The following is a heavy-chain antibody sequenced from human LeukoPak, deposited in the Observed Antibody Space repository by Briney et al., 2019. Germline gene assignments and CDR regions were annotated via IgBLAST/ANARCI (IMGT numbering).Heavy chain of an antibody. Sequence: HPGGCLRLSCAAAEFIFSGYWTSWVRQAPGKGLEWVANIKQDGSEKQYVDSVRGRFTISRDNAKNAVYLQMNSLRGEDTAVYYCARDGFVGAADYWGQGTLVTVSP. CDR2: IKQDGSEK. V-gene: IGHV3-7*01. J-gene: IGHJ4*02. CDR1: EFIFSGYW. CDR3: ARDGFVGAADY. D-gene: IGHD6-13*01.